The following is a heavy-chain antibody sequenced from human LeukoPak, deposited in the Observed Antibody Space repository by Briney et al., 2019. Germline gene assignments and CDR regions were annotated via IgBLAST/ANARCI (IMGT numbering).Heavy chain of an antibody. D-gene: IGHD3-10*01. CDR1: AGSISSYY. CDR3: ARDSRDYYGSGSYYKVLTWFDP. CDR2: IYTSGST. Sequence: SETLSLTCTVSAGSISSYYWSWIRQPAGKGLEWIGRIYTSGSTNYNPSLKSRVTISVDTSKNQFSLKLSSVTAADTAVYYCARDSRDYYGSGSYYKVLTWFDPWGQGTLVTVSS. V-gene: IGHV4-4*07. J-gene: IGHJ5*02.